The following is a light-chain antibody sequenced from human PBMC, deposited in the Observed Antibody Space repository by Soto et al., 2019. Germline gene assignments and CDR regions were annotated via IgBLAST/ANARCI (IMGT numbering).Light chain of an antibody. CDR3: QQSYSTPYT. V-gene: IGKV1-39*01. CDR2: AAS. J-gene: IGKJ2*01. CDR1: QSISSY. Sequence: DIQMTQSPSSLSASVGDRVNITCRASQSISSYLNWYQQKPGNAPKLLIYAASSLQSAVPSRFSGSGSGTDFTLTISSRQPEDFATYYCQQSYSTPYTFAQGTKLEIK.